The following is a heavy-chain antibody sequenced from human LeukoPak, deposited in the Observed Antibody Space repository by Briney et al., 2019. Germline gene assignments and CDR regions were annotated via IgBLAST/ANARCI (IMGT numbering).Heavy chain of an antibody. V-gene: IGHV4-34*01. CDR1: GGSFSGYY. CDR2: INHSGST. CDR3: ARGPDYDFWSGYDGNWFDP. D-gene: IGHD3-3*01. J-gene: IGHJ5*02. Sequence: PSETLSLTCAVYGGSFSGYYWSWIRQPPGKGLEWIGEINHSGSTNYNPSLKSRVTISVDTPKNQFSLKLSSVTAADTAVYYCARGPDYDFWSGYDGNWFDPWGQGTLVTVSS.